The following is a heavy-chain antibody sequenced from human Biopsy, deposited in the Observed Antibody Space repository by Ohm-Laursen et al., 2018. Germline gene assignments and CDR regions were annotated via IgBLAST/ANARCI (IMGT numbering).Heavy chain of an antibody. CDR1: GESFNGYY. J-gene: IGHJ6*02. D-gene: IGHD3-22*01. Sequence: TLSLTWVVYGESFNGYYWGWIRQTPGKGLEWIGEINHSGRTNYNPSLKSRVTISVETSKNQFSLKVRSVTAADTAVYYCVRGVDYYDPYHYYALDVWGQGTTVTVSS. CDR2: INHSGRT. V-gene: IGHV4-34*01. CDR3: VRGVDYYDPYHYYALDV.